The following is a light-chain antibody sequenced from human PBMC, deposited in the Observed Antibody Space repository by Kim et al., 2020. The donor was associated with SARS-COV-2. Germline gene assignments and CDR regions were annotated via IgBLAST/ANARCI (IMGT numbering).Light chain of an antibody. CDR3: QSRDSGGNVV. Sequence: SSELTQDPAVSVALGQTVTITCQGDSLRNYYATWYQQKPRQAPVLVIYGRNNRPSGIPDRFSGSTSGNTASLTISGAQAEDEADFYCQSRDSGGNVVFGGGTQLTVL. V-gene: IGLV3-19*01. J-gene: IGLJ2*01. CDR2: GRN. CDR1: SLRNYY.